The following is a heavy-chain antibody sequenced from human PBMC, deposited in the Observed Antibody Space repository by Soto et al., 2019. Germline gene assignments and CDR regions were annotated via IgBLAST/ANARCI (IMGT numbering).Heavy chain of an antibody. J-gene: IGHJ4*02. CDR1: GGCISSGGYS. CDR2: IYHSGST. CDR3: ARGPPLGF. V-gene: IGHV4-30-2*01. Sequence: SETVSLTCAVSGGCISSGGYSWSWIRQPPGKGLECIGYIYHSGSTYYNPSLKSRVTISVDRSKNQFSLKLSSVTAADTAVYYCARGPPLGFWGQGTLVTVS.